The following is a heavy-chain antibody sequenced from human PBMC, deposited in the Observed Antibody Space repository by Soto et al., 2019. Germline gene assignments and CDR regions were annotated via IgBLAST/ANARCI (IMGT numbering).Heavy chain of an antibody. CDR3: AIGNIAVAGSFDY. V-gene: IGHV1-69*10. D-gene: IGHD6-19*01. CDR1: GYTFVDYD. CDR2: MNPNTGIA. J-gene: IGHJ4*02. Sequence: SVKVSCKTSGYTFVDYDINWVRQASGQGLEWMGWMNPNTGIANYAQKFQGRVTITADKSTSTAYMELSSLRSEDTAVYYCAIGNIAVAGSFDYWGQGTLVTVSS.